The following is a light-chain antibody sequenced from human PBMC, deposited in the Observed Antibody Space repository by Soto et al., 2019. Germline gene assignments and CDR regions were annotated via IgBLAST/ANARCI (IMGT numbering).Light chain of an antibody. CDR1: QSLSNN. V-gene: IGKV3-15*01. CDR3: QQYNNWPPWT. CDR2: GAS. J-gene: IGKJ1*01. Sequence: EIVTTQSPATLSVSPGERATLSCRASQSLSNNLAWYQQKPGQAPRLLIYGASTRATGIPARFSGSGSGTEFTLTISSLQSEDFAVYYCQQYNNWPPWTFGQGTKVEIK.